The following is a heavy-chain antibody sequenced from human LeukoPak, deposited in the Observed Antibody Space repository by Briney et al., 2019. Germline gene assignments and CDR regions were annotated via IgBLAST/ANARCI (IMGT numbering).Heavy chain of an antibody. J-gene: IGHJ6*02. V-gene: IGHV4-4*07. Sequence: SQTLSLTCTVAGGSISSYYWSWIRQPAGKGLEWIGRVYTSGSTNYNPSLKSRVTMSVDTSKNQFSLKLSSVTAADTAVYYCARVLAQPTICGMVIYNYYYYGMGVCGQGTTVTVSS. CDR2: VYTSGST. CDR3: ARVLAQPTICGMVIYNYYYYGMGV. CDR1: GGSISSYY. D-gene: IGHD3-3*01.